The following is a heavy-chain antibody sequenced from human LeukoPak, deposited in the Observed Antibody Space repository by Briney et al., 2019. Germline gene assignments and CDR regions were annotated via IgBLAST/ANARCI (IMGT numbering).Heavy chain of an antibody. CDR3: ARDPAAVAGTVQGWFDP. CDR2: INAGNGNT. V-gene: IGHV1-3*01. CDR1: GYTFTSYA. Sequence: ASVKVSCKASGYTFTSYAMHWVRQAPGQRLEWMGWINAGNGNTKYSQKFQGRVTITRDTSASTAYMELSSLRSEDTAVYYCARDPAAVAGTVQGWFDPWGQGTLVTVSS. J-gene: IGHJ5*02. D-gene: IGHD6-19*01.